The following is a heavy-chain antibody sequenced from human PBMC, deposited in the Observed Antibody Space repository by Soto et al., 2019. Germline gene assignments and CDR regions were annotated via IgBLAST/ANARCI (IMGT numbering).Heavy chain of an antibody. Sequence: GGSLRLSCAASGFTFSSYAMHWVRQAPGKGLEYVSAISSNGGSTYYANSVKGRFTISRDNSKNTLYLQMGSLRAEDMAVYYCARAPGYYYYYYMDVWDKGTTVTVSS. J-gene: IGHJ6*03. V-gene: IGHV3-64*01. CDR2: ISSNGGST. CDR3: ARAPGYYYYYYMDV. CDR1: GFTFSSYA.